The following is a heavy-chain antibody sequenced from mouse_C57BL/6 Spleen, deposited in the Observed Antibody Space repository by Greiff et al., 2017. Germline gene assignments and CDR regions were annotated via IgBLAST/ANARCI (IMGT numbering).Heavy chain of an antibody. CDR2: ISSGSSTI. V-gene: IGHV5-17*01. J-gene: IGHJ3*01. CDR3: AGGDYGFAY. Sequence: EVKLMESGGGLVKPGGSLKLSCAASGFTFSDYGMHWVRQAPEKGLEWVAYISSGSSTIYYADTVQGRFTISRDNAKNTLFLQMTSLRSEDTAMYYCAGGDYGFAYWGQGTLVTVSA. D-gene: IGHD2-4*01. CDR1: GFTFSDYG.